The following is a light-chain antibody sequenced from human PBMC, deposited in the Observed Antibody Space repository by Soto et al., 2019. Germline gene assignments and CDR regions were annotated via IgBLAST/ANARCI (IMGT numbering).Light chain of an antibody. CDR1: QSISSW. Sequence: DIQXTQSPSTLSASVGDRVTITCRASQSISSWLAWYQQKPGKAPKLLIYKASSLESGVPSRFSGSGSGTEFTLTISSLQPDDFATYYCQQYNNYPWTFGQGTKVDIK. CDR3: QQYNNYPWT. J-gene: IGKJ1*01. V-gene: IGKV1-5*03. CDR2: KAS.